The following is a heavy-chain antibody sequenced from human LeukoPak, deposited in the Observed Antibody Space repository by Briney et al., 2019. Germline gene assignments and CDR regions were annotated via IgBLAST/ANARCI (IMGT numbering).Heavy chain of an antibody. Sequence: ASVKVSCKASGYTFTHLGISWVRQAPGQGLEWMGWISCYNGDTMYAQNVQGRVTMTTDTSTRTAYIELRSLSSDDTAMYYCARDPSNSSGYHAHFDSWGQGTLVTVSS. CDR2: ISCYNGDT. J-gene: IGHJ4*02. CDR1: GYTFTHLG. V-gene: IGHV1-18*04. D-gene: IGHD3-22*01. CDR3: ARDPSNSSGYHAHFDS.